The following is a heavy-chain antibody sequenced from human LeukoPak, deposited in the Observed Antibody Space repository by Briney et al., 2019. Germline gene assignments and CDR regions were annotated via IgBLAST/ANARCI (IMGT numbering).Heavy chain of an antibody. CDR3: STDSGIAVAGTDLDY. CDR1: GFTVSNAW. V-gene: IGHV3-15*01. J-gene: IGHJ4*02. CDR2: IKSKTDGGII. D-gene: IGHD6-19*01. Sequence: SGGSLRLSCAASGFTVSNAWMSWVRQAPGKGLEWVGRIKSKTDGGIIDYAAPVKGRFTISRDDSKNTLYLQMNSLKTEDTAMYHCSTDSGIAVAGTDLDYWGQGTLVTVSS.